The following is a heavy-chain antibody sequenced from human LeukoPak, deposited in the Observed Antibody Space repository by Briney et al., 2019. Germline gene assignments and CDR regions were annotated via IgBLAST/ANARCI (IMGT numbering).Heavy chain of an antibody. D-gene: IGHD6-19*01. Sequence: SVKVSCKASGGTFSSYAISWVRQAPGQGLEWMGRIIPILGIANYAQKFQGRVTITADKSTSTAYMELSSLRSEDTAVYYCAREEAVAVSYDWGQGTLVTVSS. CDR2: IIPILGIA. J-gene: IGHJ4*02. CDR3: AREEAVAVSYD. CDR1: GGTFSSYA. V-gene: IGHV1-69*04.